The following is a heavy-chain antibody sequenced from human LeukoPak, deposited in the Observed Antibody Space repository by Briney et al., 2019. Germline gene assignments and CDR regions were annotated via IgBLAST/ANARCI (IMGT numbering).Heavy chain of an antibody. CDR3: AREMWGVAAFDI. V-gene: IGHV3-66*01. Sequence: GGSLRLSCAASGFTVSSNYMSWVRQAPGKGLEWVSVIYSGGSTYYADSVKGRFTISRDNSKNTLYLQMNSLRAEDTAVYYCAREMWGVAAFDIWGQGIMVTVSS. J-gene: IGHJ3*02. CDR1: GFTVSSNY. CDR2: IYSGGST. D-gene: IGHD2-15*01.